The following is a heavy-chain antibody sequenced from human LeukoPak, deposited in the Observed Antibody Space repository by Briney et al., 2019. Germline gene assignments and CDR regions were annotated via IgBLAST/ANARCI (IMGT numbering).Heavy chain of an antibody. CDR3: ARERDIAALRGPFDY. J-gene: IGHJ4*02. V-gene: IGHV1-18*01. CDR2: ISAYNGNT. CDR1: GYTFTSYG. Sequence: ASVKVSCEPSGYTFTSYGTSGGRQALGKGFKGWGWISAYNGNTNYAQKLQGRVTMTTDTSTSTAYMELRSLRSDDTAVYYCARERDIAALRGPFDYWGQGTLVTVSS. D-gene: IGHD6-6*01.